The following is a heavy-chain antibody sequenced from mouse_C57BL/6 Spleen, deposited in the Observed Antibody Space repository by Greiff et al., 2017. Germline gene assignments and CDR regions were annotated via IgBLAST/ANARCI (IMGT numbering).Heavy chain of an antibody. CDR1: GYTFTSYW. Sequence: QVQLQQPGAELVKPGALVKLSCKASGYTFTSYWMQWVKQRPGQGLEWIGEIDPSDSYTNYNQKFKGKATLTVDTSSSTAYMQLSSLTSEDSAVYYCARLGFAYWGQGTLVTVSA. CDR2: IDPSDSYT. J-gene: IGHJ3*01. V-gene: IGHV1-50*01. CDR3: ARLGFAY.